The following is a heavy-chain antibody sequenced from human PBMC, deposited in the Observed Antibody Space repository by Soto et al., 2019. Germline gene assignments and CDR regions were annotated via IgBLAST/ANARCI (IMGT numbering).Heavy chain of an antibody. CDR3: AREWGGVYVWGSYRPDAFDI. CDR2: INHSGST. Sequence: QVQLQQWGAGLLKPSETLSLTCAVYGGSFSGYYWSWIRQPPGKGLEWIGEINHSGSTNYNPSLKSRVTKSGDTSKNKLSLKLSSVTAADTAVYYCAREWGGVYVWGSYRPDAFDIWGQGTMVTVSS. D-gene: IGHD3-16*02. V-gene: IGHV4-34*01. J-gene: IGHJ3*02. CDR1: GGSFSGYY.